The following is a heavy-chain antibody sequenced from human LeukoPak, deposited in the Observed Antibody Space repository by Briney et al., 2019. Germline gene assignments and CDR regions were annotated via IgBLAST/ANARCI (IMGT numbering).Heavy chain of an antibody. CDR1: AGSISSYY. V-gene: IGHV4-59*01. D-gene: IGHD3-22*01. CDR3: ARVNNYYDSSGYYYNDAFDI. Sequence: SENLSLTCSVSAGSISSYYWSWIRQHPGKGLVWIGYIYYSGSTNYNPSLKSRVTISVDTSKNQFSLKLSSVTAADTAVYYCARVNNYYDSSGYYYNDAFDIWGQGTMVTVSS. J-gene: IGHJ3*02. CDR2: IYYSGST.